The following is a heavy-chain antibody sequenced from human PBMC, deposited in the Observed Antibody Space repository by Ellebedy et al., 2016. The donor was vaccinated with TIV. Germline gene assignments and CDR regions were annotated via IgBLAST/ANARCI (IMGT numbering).Heavy chain of an antibody. D-gene: IGHD6-13*01. V-gene: IGHV5-10-1*01. J-gene: IGHJ5*02. CDR3: ARRKQQLVREGNSFWFDP. Sequence: GESLKISCKGSGYSFTSYWIGWVRQMHGKGLEWMGRIDPSDSYTNYSPSFQGHVTISADKSISTAYLQWSSLKASDTAMYYCARRKQQLVREGNSFWFDPWGQGTLVTVSS. CDR1: GYSFTSYW. CDR2: IDPSDSYT.